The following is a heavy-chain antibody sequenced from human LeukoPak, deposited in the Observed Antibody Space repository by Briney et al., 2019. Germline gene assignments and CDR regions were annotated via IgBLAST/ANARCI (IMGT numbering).Heavy chain of an antibody. CDR2: MNPNSGDP. V-gene: IGHV1-8*02. Sequence: ASVKVSCKASGSTFSSYDINWVRQATGQGLEWMGWMNPNSGDPGYTPRFQGRVTMTRDTSISTAYMELSSLRSEDTAVYYCARGPYGTGSHFDFWGQGTLVTVSS. CDR3: ARGPYGTGSHFDF. D-gene: IGHD3-10*01. CDR1: GSTFSSYD. J-gene: IGHJ4*02.